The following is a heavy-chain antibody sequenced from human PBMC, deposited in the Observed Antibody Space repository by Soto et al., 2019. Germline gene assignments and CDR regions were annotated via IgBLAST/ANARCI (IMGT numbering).Heavy chain of an antibody. CDR2: IDWGDGK. V-gene: IGHV2-70*01. CDR3: ARILQMGYGMDV. J-gene: IGHJ6*02. Sequence: SGPTLVNPTQTLTLTCTFSGFSLTTTGMCVTWIRQPPGKALEWLALIDWGDGKYYSTSLKTRPTISKDTSRNQVVLTVTNMGPADTATYYCARILQMGYGMDVWGQGATVTVSS. CDR1: GFSLTTTGMC.